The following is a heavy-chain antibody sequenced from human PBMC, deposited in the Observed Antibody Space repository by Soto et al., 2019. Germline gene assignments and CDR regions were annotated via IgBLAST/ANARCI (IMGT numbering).Heavy chain of an antibody. V-gene: IGHV3-23*01. D-gene: IGHD2-21*02. CDR2: ISGSGGST. CDR1: GFTFSSYA. J-gene: IGHJ3*02. Sequence: EVQLLESGGGLVQPGGSLRLSCAASGFTFSSYAMSWVRQAPGKGLEWVSAISGSGGSTYYADSVKGRFTISRDNSKNTMYLQMNSLRAEDTAVYYCAKEGLNCGGDCYGDAFDIWGQGTMVTVSS. CDR3: AKEGLNCGGDCYGDAFDI.